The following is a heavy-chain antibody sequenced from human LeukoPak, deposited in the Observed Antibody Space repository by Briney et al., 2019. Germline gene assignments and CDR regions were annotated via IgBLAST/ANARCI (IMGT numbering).Heavy chain of an antibody. D-gene: IGHD5-18*01. Sequence: ASVKVSCKASGYTFTSYGISWVRQAPGQGLEWMGIINPSGGSTSYAQKFQGRVTMTRDTSTSTVCMELSSLRSEDTAMYYCAREIGPRQLHLWGSAFDYWGQGTLVTVSS. V-gene: IGHV1-46*01. J-gene: IGHJ4*02. CDR1: GYTFTSYG. CDR2: INPSGGST. CDR3: AREIGPRQLHLWGSAFDY.